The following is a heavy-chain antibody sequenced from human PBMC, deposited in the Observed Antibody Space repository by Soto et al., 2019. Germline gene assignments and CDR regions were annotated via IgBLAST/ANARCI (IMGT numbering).Heavy chain of an antibody. D-gene: IGHD1-7*01. J-gene: IGHJ5*02. CDR3: ASPSWNYGAGGWFDP. V-gene: IGHV1-69*01. CDR2: IIPIFGTA. Sequence: QVQLVQSGTEVKKPGSSVKVSCKASGGTFSSYAISWVRQAPGQGLEWMGGIIPIFGTANYAQKFQGRVTITADASTSTAYMELSSLTSEDTAVYYCASPSWNYGAGGWFDPWGQGTLVTVSS. CDR1: GGTFSSYA.